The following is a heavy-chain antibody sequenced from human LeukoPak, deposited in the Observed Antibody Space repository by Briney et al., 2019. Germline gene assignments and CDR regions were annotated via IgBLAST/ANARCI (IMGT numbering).Heavy chain of an antibody. CDR3: AREFGFGSGPYFDY. Sequence: GGSLRLSCAASGFTFSSYWMSWVRQAPGKGLEWVANIKQDGSEKYYVDSVKGRFTISRDNAKNSLYLQMNGLRAEDTAVYYCAREFGFGSGPYFDYWGQGTLVTVSS. V-gene: IGHV3-7*01. CDR2: IKQDGSEK. D-gene: IGHD3-10*01. J-gene: IGHJ4*02. CDR1: GFTFSSYW.